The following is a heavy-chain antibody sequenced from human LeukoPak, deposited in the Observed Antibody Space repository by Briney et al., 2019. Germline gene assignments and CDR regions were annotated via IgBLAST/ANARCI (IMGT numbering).Heavy chain of an antibody. CDR1: EYTFTGYY. Sequence: ASVKDSCKASEYTFTGYYIHWVRQAPGQGVEWVGWINPNSGGTNHAQKFQGRVTMTRDTSISTAYTELSRLRSDDTAVYYCARVEGPRAEAGKYFQHWGQGTLVTVSS. V-gene: IGHV1-2*02. J-gene: IGHJ1*01. CDR3: ARVEGPRAEAGKYFQH. CDR2: INPNSGGT.